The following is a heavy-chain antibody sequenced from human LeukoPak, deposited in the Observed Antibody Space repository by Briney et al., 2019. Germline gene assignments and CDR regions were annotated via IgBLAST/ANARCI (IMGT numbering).Heavy chain of an antibody. V-gene: IGHV3-74*01. D-gene: IGHD2-2*01. Sequence: GGSLRLSCAASGFSFSNYWFHWVCQAPGEGLVWVSRTNEHGTIINYADSVKGRFTISRDNAKSSLYLQMNDLRAEDTAVYYCVRHGDTDSCLANWGQGTLVTVSS. J-gene: IGHJ4*02. CDR3: VRHGDTDSCLAN. CDR1: GFSFSNYW. CDR2: TNEHGTII.